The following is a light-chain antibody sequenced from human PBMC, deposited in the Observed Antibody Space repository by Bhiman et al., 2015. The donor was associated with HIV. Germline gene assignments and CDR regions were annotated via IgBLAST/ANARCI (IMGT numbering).Light chain of an antibody. CDR2: EVT. V-gene: IGLV2-14*03. CDR1: TSDFGGYEY. J-gene: IGLJ1*01. CDR3: GSHTSSNTYV. Sequence: QSALTQPASVSGSPGQSITISCTATTSDFGGYEYVSWYQQHAAKAPKLLIYEVTNRPSGVSYRFSGSKSANTASLTISGLQAEDEADYYCGSHTSSNTYVFGTGTNVTVL.